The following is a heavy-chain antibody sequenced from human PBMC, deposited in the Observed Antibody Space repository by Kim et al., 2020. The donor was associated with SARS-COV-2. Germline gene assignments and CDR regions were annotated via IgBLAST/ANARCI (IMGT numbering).Heavy chain of an antibody. V-gene: IGHV5-51*01. CDR2: T. J-gene: IGHJ4*02. CDR3: ARHSGSYYVDY. Sequence: TRYSPSCQGQVTTSADKSISTAYLQWSSLKASDTAMYYCARHSGSYYVDYWGQGTLVTVSS. D-gene: IGHD1-26*01.